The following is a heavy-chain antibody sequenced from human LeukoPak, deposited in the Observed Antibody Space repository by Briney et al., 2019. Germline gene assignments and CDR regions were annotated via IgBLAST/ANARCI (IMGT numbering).Heavy chain of an antibody. D-gene: IGHD6-6*01. CDR3: ARSVEYSSSSRWFDP. CDR1: GGSISSGGYY. Sequence: PSETLSLTCTVSGGSISSGGYYWRWIRQHPGKGLEWIGYIYYSGSTYYNPSLKSRVTISVDTSKNQFSLKLSSVTAADTAVYYCARSVEYSSSSRWFDPWGQGTLVTVSS. CDR2: IYYSGST. V-gene: IGHV4-31*03. J-gene: IGHJ5*02.